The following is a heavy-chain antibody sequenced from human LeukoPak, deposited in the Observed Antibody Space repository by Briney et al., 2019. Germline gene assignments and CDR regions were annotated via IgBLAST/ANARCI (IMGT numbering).Heavy chain of an antibody. V-gene: IGHV3-23*01. J-gene: IGHJ3*02. CDR1: GFTFSSYA. CDR2: ISGSGGRT. Sequence: GGSLRLSCAASGFTFSSYAMSWVRQAPGRGLEWVSGISGSGGRTFYADSVKGRFTISRDTSENTLYLQMNNLRAEDTAVYYCAKDAEPNKGIAAAGNAFDIWGQGTLVTVSS. D-gene: IGHD6-13*01. CDR3: AKDAEPNKGIAAAGNAFDI.